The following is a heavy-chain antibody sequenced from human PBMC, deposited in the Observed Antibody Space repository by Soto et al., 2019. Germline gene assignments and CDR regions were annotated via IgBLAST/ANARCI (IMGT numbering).Heavy chain of an antibody. CDR2: IYYSGST. Sequence: SETLSLTCTVSGGSISSYYWSWIRQPPGKGLEWIGYIYYSGSTNYNPSLKSRVTISVDTSKNQFSLKLSSVTAADTAVYYCARTWGSTKDYWGRGTLVTVSS. J-gene: IGHJ4*02. CDR1: GGSISSYY. D-gene: IGHD3-16*01. CDR3: ARTWGSTKDY. V-gene: IGHV4-59*01.